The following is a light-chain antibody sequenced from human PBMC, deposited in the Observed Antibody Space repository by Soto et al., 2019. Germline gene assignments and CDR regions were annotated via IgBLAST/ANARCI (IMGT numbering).Light chain of an antibody. CDR2: EGG. CDR1: SSDVGSYNL. J-gene: IGLJ1*01. CDR3: CSFAHSNTYV. Sequence: QSVLAQPASVSGSPGQSIALSCTGTSSDVGSYNLVSWYQQYPGKAPKLLISEGGKRPSGISNSLSGSKSGNTASLTISGLQAEDEADYYCCSFAHSNTYVFGTGTKVTVL. V-gene: IGLV2-23*01.